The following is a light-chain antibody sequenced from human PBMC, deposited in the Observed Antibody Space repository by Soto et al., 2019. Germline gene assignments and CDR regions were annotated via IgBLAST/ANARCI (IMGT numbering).Light chain of an antibody. CDR2: GAS. CDR1: QSVSSSH. V-gene: IGKV3-20*01. Sequence: ENVLTQSPGTLSLSPGERATLSCRASQSVSSSHLAWYQQKPGQAPRLLIYGASSRATGIPDRFSGSGSGTDFTLTISRLEPEDFAVYYCQQYGTSPTWTFGQGTRVEIE. J-gene: IGKJ1*01. CDR3: QQYGTSPTWT.